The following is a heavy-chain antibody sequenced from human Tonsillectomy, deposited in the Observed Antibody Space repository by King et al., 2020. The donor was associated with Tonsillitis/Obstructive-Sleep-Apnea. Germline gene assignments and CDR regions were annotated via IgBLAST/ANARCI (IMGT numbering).Heavy chain of an antibody. D-gene: IGHD6-6*01. CDR2: MSYDGSDK. Sequence: VQLVESGGGVVQPGRSLRLSCAASGFTFSSYAMHWVRQAPGKGLEWVALMSYDGSDKYYADSVKGRFTISRDNSKKTLYLQMNSLRAEDTAVYYCARGRGAYSSSSRSPFDIWGQGTMVTVSS. CDR1: GFTFSSYA. CDR3: ARGRGAYSSSSRSPFDI. V-gene: IGHV3-30*04. J-gene: IGHJ3*02.